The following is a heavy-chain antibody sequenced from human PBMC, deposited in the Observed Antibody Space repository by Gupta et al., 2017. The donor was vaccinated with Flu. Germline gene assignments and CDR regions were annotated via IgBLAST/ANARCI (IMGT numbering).Heavy chain of an antibody. V-gene: IGHV3-23*01. Sequence: EVQLLESGGGLVQPGGSLRLSCAASGFTFSTSAMIWVRQAPGKGLEWVSAISDSANSSFYADSVKGRFTISTDRAKNTLYLQMNSLRAEDTAFYYCTRAPGNYFDPGGQGTLVIVSS. D-gene: IGHD1-7*01. J-gene: IGHJ5*02. CDR2: ISDSANSS. CDR1: GFTFSTSA. CDR3: TRAPGNYFDP.